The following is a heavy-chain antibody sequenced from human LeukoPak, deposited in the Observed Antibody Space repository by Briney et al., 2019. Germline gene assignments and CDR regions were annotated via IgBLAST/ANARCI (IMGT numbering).Heavy chain of an antibody. Sequence: GSLRLSCTASGFTFTSYWMTWVRQAPGRELEWVASIKEDGSEKQYVESVRGRFTISRDNAKNSLYLQMSSLTAEDTAVYYCVGNVEFWGQGTLVSVSS. CDR2: IKEDGSEK. J-gene: IGHJ4*02. CDR1: GFTFTSYW. CDR3: VGNVEF. V-gene: IGHV3-7*02.